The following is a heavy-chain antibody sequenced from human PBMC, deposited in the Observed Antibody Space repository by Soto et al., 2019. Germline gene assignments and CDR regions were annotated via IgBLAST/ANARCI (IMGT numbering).Heavy chain of an antibody. Sequence: GGSLRLSCAASGFTFSSYAMTWVRQAPGKGLEWVSTISGTGTTTYYADSVKGRFTISRDNSKNTLYLQMNSLRTKDTAVYYCVKAVYLLDFDYWGQGTLVTVSS. V-gene: IGHV3-23*01. CDR1: GFTFSSYA. J-gene: IGHJ4*02. D-gene: IGHD2-8*01. CDR2: ISGTGTTT. CDR3: VKAVYLLDFDY.